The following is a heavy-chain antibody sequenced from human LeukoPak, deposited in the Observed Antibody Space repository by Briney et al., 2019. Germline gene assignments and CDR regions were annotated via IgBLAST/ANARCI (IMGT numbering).Heavy chain of an antibody. J-gene: IGHJ4*02. Sequence: SETLSLTCTVSGGSISSSNYYWGWIRQPPGKGLEWIGNIYTSGSTNYNPSLKSRVTISVDTSKNQFSLKLSSVTAADTAVYYCARGGSGWYGYWGQGTLVTVSS. CDR1: GGSISSSNYY. CDR3: ARGGSGWYGY. CDR2: IYTSGST. V-gene: IGHV4-39*07. D-gene: IGHD6-19*01.